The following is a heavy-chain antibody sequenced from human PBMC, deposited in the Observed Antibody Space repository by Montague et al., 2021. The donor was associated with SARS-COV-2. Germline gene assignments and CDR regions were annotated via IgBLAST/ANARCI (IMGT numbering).Heavy chain of an antibody. J-gene: IGHJ5*02. CDR3: ARVKWELSVGNVFDT. D-gene: IGHD1-26*01. CDR1: GGSISSSSYY. V-gene: IGHV4-39*01. Sequence: SETLSLTCTVSGGSISSSSYYWAWIRQPPGKGLEWIGSIYHSGSTFYNPSLKSRVSMSVDTSKSQFSLKLSPVTAADTAMYYCARVKWELSVGNVFDTWGQGTLVTVSS. CDR2: IYHSGST.